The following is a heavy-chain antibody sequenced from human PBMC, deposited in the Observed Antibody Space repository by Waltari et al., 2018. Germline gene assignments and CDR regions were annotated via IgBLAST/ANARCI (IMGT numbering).Heavy chain of an antibody. D-gene: IGHD3-16*01. J-gene: IGHJ4*02. V-gene: IGHV3-23*01. Sequence: EVQLLESGGGLVQPGGSLRLSCAASGFPFSSYAMSWVRQAPGKGVEWGSAISGSGGSTYYADSVKGRFTISRDNSKNTLYLQMNSLRAEDTAVYYWAKDLGDTQGVDYWGQGTLVTVSS. CDR3: AKDLGDTQGVDY. CDR1: GFPFSSYA. CDR2: ISGSGGST.